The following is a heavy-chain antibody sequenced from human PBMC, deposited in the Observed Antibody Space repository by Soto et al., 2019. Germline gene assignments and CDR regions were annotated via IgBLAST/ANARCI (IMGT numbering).Heavy chain of an antibody. V-gene: IGHV3-43*01. J-gene: IGHJ4*01. Sequence: EVQLVESGGVVVQPGGSLSLSCAASGFTFDDYTMHWVRQAPGTGLEWVYLISWDGGSTYYAASVKGRFTISRDNSKTSLFLEMNSLRTEDTALYYSAKDIESSYSAYVGGFIDYSGHGTLLTVSS. CDR3: AKDIESSYSAYVGGFIDY. D-gene: IGHD2-21*01. CDR2: ISWDGGST. CDR1: GFTFDDYT.